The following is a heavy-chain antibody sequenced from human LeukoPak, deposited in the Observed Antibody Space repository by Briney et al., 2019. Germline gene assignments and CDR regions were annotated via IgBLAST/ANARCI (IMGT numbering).Heavy chain of an antibody. D-gene: IGHD2-15*01. CDR2: ISYDGSNK. V-gene: IGHV3-30*14. CDR1: GFTFSSYA. CDR3: AGRHCSGGGCYFAGADPFDY. J-gene: IGHJ4*02. Sequence: PGGSLRLSCAASGFTFSSYAMHWVRQAPGKGLEWVAVISYDGSNKYYADSVKGRFTISRDNSKNTLYLQMNSLRAEDTAVYFCAGRHCSGGGCYFAGADPFDYWGQGTLVTVSS.